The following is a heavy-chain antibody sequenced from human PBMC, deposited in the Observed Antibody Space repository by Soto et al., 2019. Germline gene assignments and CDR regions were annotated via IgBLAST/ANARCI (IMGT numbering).Heavy chain of an antibody. Sequence: GASVKVSCKASGGTFSNYTISWVRQAPGQGLEWMGRIIPILAIPNYAQKFQGRVTITADKSTSTAYMELSSLRSEDTAVYFCAILAGDGMVAAGEVNHYYGLDVWGQGTTVTVSS. D-gene: IGHD6-25*01. J-gene: IGHJ6*01. CDR1: GGTFSNYT. CDR2: IIPILAIP. V-gene: IGHV1-69*02. CDR3: AILAGDGMVAAGEVNHYYGLDV.